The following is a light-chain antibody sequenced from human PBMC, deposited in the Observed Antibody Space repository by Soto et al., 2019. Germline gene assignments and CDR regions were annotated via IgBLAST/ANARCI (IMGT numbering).Light chain of an antibody. V-gene: IGLV1-44*01. CDR3: SSWDRSLDNWM. CDR1: NSNIASNS. Sequence: QSVPTQPPSASGTPGQRVTITCYGDNSNIASNSVNWYQQLPGTAPKLLIYSDNRRPSGVPDRFSASKSGASAFLTISGPQSDDEADYYCSSWDRSLDNWMFGGGTQLTVL. CDR2: SDN. J-gene: IGLJ3*02.